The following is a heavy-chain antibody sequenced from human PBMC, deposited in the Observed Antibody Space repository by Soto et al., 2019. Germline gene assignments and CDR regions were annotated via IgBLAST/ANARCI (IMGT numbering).Heavy chain of an antibody. D-gene: IGHD3-10*01. CDR1: GGSISSGGYY. J-gene: IGHJ6*02. CDR3: ARLLWFGELSGYYGMDV. CDR2: IYYIGST. Sequence: QVQLQESGPGLVKPSQTLSLTCTVSGGSISSGGYYWSWIRQHPGKGLEWIGYIYYIGSTYYNPSLKSRVTISVDTSKNQFSLKLRSVTAADTAVYYCARLLWFGELSGYYGMDVWGQGTTVTVSS. V-gene: IGHV4-31*03.